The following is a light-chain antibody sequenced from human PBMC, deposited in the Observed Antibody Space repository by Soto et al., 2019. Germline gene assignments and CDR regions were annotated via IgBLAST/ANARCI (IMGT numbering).Light chain of an antibody. Sequence: QSVLTQPASVSGSPGQSITISCTGTSSDIGGYNYVSWYQQHPGKVPKLMIYEVSNRPSGVSNRFSGSKSGNTAPLTISGLQAEDEADYYCSSYASTTLLVFGGGTQLTVL. CDR1: SSDIGGYNY. CDR3: SSYASTTLLV. V-gene: IGLV2-14*01. CDR2: EVS. J-gene: IGLJ2*01.